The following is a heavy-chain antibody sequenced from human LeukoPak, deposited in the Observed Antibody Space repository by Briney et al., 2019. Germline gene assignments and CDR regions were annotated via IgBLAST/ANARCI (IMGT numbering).Heavy chain of an antibody. V-gene: IGHV3-21*01. CDR2: ISSSGSYG. J-gene: IGHJ3*02. D-gene: IGHD5-18*01. CDR3: ARGRDSYGPHAFDI. Sequence: GGSLRLSCAASNFSFSSHSMGWVRQAPGKGLEWVSFISSSGSYGTYADSLRGRFTISRDNAKNSLYLQMNSLRAEDTAVYYCARGRDSYGPHAFDIWGQGTMVTVSS. CDR1: NFSFSSHS.